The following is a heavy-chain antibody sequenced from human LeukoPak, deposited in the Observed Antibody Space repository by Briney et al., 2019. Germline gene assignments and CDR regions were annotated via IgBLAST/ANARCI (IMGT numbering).Heavy chain of an antibody. D-gene: IGHD3-10*01. J-gene: IGHJ4*02. CDR3: TTGQFFGET. Sequence: GGSLRLSCADSGFTFSRFWMTWIRQAPGKGPEWVANIDKDGREKHYVGAVRGRFTISRDNAKKALYLQMNSLRAGDTAVYYCTTGQFFGETWGQGTLVTVSS. V-gene: IGHV3-7*01. CDR1: GFTFSRFW. CDR2: IDKDGREK.